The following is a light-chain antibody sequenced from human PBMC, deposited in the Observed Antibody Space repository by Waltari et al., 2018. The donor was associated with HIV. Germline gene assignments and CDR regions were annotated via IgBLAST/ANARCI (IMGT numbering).Light chain of an antibody. CDR1: ALAKQH. J-gene: IGLJ2*01. CDR2: AGT. V-gene: IGLV3-25*03. CDR3: ESADSTGSYYV. Sequence: SYELTQPPSVSVSPDQTATITCSGDALAKQHSYWYQQKAGQAPVLVIFAGTERPSGIHERVSGTRSEKTVTLTITGVQAEDEADYYCESADSTGSYYVFGRGTRLTVL.